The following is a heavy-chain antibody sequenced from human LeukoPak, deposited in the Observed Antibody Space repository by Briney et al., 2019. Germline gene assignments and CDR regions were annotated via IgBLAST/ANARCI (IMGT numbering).Heavy chain of an antibody. Sequence: SVKVSCKASGGTFSSYAISWVRQAPGQGLEWMGGIIPIFGTANYAQKFQGRVTITTDESTSTAYMELSSLRSEDTAVYYCARQTLTRDGYNLGYSDYWGQGTLVTVSS. D-gene: IGHD5-24*01. J-gene: IGHJ4*02. CDR1: GGTFSSYA. CDR2: IIPIFGTA. V-gene: IGHV1-69*05. CDR3: ARQTLTRDGYNLGYSDY.